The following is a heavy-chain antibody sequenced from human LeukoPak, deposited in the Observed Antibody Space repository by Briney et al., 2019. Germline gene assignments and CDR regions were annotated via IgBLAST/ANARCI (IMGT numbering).Heavy chain of an antibody. V-gene: IGHV3-48*03. CDR1: GFTFSNFE. CDR3: AREASGYSYGLDAFDI. CDR2: ISSSGSTI. Sequence: GGSLRLSCAASGFTFSNFEMNWVRQAPGKGLEWVSYISSSGSTIHYADSVKGRFTISRDNAKNSLYLQMNSLRGEDTAVYYCAREASGYSYGLDAFDIWGQGTTVTVSS. D-gene: IGHD5-18*01. J-gene: IGHJ3*02.